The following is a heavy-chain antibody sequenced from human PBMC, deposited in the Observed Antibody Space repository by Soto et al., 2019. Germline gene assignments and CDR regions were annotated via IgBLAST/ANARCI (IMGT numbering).Heavy chain of an antibody. Sequence: SETLSLTCAVYGGSFSGYYWSWIRQPPGKGLEWIGEINHSGSTNYNPSLKSRVTISVDTSKNQFSLKLSSVTAADTAVYYCARGAVCMDVWGQGTTVTVSS. CDR1: GGSFSGYY. CDR3: ARGAVCMDV. CDR2: INHSGST. V-gene: IGHV4-34*01. J-gene: IGHJ6*02.